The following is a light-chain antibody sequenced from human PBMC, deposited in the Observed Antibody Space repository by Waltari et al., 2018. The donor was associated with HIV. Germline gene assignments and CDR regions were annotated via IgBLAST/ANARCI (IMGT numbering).Light chain of an antibody. V-gene: IGKV1-13*02. CDR3: QQFRTYPRN. CDR1: QGVRNA. CDR2: DAS. Sequence: AIQLAQSPSSLSAYVGDRVTIACRASQGVRNALAWYQQKPGRPPKLLIYDASTLEGGVPSRFSGSLSGTDFNLTISNLQPEDSATYYCQQFRTYPRNFGQGATLEIK. J-gene: IGKJ2*01.